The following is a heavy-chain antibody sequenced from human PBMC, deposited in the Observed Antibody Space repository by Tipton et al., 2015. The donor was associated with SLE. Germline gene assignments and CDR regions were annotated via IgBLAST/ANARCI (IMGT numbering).Heavy chain of an antibody. CDR2: IYYSGST. V-gene: IGHV4-59*01. CDR3: ARVPVARHYFDY. CDR1: GGSISSYY. Sequence: TLSLTCTVSGGSISSYYWSWIRQPPGKGLEWIGYIYYSGSTNYNPSLKSRVTISVDTSKNQFSLKLSSVTAADTAVYYCARVPVARHYFDYWGQGPLVTVSS. D-gene: IGHD2-15*01. J-gene: IGHJ4*02.